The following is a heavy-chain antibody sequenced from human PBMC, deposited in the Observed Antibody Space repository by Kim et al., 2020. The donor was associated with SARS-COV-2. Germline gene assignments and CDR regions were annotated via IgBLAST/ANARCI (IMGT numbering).Heavy chain of an antibody. CDR2: IYYSGST. V-gene: IGHV4-59*08. CDR1: GGSISSYY. Sequence: SETLSLTCTVSGGSISSYYWSWIRQPPGKGLEWIGYIYYSGSTNYNPSLKSRVTISVDTSKNQFSLKLSSVTAADTAVYYCAAHTDYGDYEVYWGQGTLVTVSS. J-gene: IGHJ4*02. D-gene: IGHD4-17*01. CDR3: AAHTDYGDYEVY.